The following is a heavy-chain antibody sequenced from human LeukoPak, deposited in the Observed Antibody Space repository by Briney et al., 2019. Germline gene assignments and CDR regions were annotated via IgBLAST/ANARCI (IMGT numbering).Heavy chain of an antibody. D-gene: IGHD5-18*01. V-gene: IGHV3-30*18. CDR3: AKEGLGDTAMVTQYYYGMDV. CDR2: ISYDGSNK. Sequence: GGSLRLSCAASGFTFSSYGMHWVRQAPGKGLEWVAVISYDGSNKYYADSVKGRFTISRDNSKNTLYLQMNSLRAEDTAVYYCAKEGLGDTAMVTQYYYGMDVWGQGTTVTVSS. CDR1: GFTFSSYG. J-gene: IGHJ6*02.